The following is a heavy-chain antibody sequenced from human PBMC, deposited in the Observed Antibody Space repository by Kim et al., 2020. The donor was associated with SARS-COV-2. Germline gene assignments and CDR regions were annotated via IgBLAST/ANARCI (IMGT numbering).Heavy chain of an antibody. CDR2: ST. V-gene: IGHV3-53*01. D-gene: IGHD3-10*01. J-gene: IGHJ4*02. Sequence: STYYADSVKGRFTISRDNSKNTLYLQMNSRRAEDTAVYYCARGGTPPRGYWGQGTLVTVSS. CDR3: ARGGTPPRGY.